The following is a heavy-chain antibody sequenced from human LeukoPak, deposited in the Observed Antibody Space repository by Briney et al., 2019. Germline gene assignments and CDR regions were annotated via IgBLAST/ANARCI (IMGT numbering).Heavy chain of an antibody. Sequence: SETLSLTCAVSGGSISSSSYYWGWIRQPPGKGLEWIGGIYYGGSTYYNPSLKSRLTISIDTSKNQFSLKLSSVTAADTAVYYCARVLVGTDPLDYWGQGTLVTVST. CDR2: IYYGGST. CDR1: GGSISSSSYY. D-gene: IGHD1-26*01. CDR3: ARVLVGTDPLDY. J-gene: IGHJ4*02. V-gene: IGHV4-39*07.